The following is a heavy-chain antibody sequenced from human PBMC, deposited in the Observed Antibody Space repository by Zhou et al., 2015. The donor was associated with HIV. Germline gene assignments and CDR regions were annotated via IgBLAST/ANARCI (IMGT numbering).Heavy chain of an antibody. CDR2: IIPFFGTA. Sequence: QVQLVQSGAEVKKPGSSVKVSCKASGGTFSKYGFSWVRQAPGQGLEWMGGIIPFFGTASYAQKFQGRVTITADKSTNTAYMELSRLRSEDTAVYYCARGHYYDSSGYQYYYGMDVWGQGTTVTVSS. CDR3: ARGHYYDSSGYQYYYGMDV. D-gene: IGHD3-22*01. J-gene: IGHJ6*02. V-gene: IGHV1-69*06. CDR1: GGTFSKYG.